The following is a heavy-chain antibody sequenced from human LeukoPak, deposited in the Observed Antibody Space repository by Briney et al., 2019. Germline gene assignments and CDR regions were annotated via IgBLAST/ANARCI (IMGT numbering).Heavy chain of an antibody. V-gene: IGHV3-48*03. J-gene: IGHJ1*01. D-gene: IGHD6-19*01. CDR2: ISSSGSTI. Sequence: GGSLRLSCAASGFTFSSYEMNWVRQAPGKGLEWVSYISSSGSTIYYADSVKGRFTISRDNAKNSLYLQMNSLRAEDTAVYYCARDIIAVDIAEYFQHWGQGTLVTVSS. CDR1: GFTFSSYE. CDR3: ARDIIAVDIAEYFQH.